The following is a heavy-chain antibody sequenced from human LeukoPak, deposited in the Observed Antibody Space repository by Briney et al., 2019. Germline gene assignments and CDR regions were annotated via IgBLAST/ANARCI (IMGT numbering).Heavy chain of an antibody. CDR3: AREPVPLRGGAFDI. Sequence: PSETLSLTCAVSGGSISSGGYSWSWIRQPPGKGLGWIWYIYHSGSTYYNPSLKSRVTISVDRSKNQFSLKLSSVTAADTAVYYCAREPVPLRGGAFDIWGQGTMVTVSS. J-gene: IGHJ3*02. V-gene: IGHV4-30-2*01. CDR1: GGSISSGGYS. D-gene: IGHD4-17*01. CDR2: IYHSGST.